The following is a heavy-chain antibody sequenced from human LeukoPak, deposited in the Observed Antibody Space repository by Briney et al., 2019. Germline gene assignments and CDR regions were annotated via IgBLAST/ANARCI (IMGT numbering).Heavy chain of an antibody. D-gene: IGHD6-13*01. CDR1: GGSISSGGYY. CDR3: ARDRGIAAAGPESIFDY. V-gene: IGHV4-31*03. Sequence: SETLSLTCTVSGGSISSGGYYWSWLRQHPGKGLEWTGYIYYSGSTYYNPSLKSRVTISVDTSKNQFSLKLSSVTAADTAVYYCARDRGIAAAGPESIFDYWGQGTLVTVSS. J-gene: IGHJ4*02. CDR2: IYYSGST.